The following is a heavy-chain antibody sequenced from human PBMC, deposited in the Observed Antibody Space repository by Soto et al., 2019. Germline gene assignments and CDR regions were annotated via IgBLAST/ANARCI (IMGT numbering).Heavy chain of an antibody. CDR3: ARGLTASPVPAAY. V-gene: IGHV4-59*01. CDR2: IYSSGST. CDR1: GGSITSYY. D-gene: IGHD3-16*01. J-gene: IGHJ4*02. Sequence: QVQLQESGPGLVKPSETLSLTCSVSGGSITSYYWSWIRQPPGKGLEWIGSIYSSGSTNYNPSLKRRVTISVDTSKNQFSLQRSSATAADTARYYWARGLTASPVPAAYWGQGSRVTVSS.